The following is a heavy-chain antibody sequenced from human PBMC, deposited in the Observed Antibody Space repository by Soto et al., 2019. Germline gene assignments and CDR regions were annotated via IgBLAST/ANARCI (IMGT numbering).Heavy chain of an antibody. J-gene: IGHJ4*02. CDR3: ARDDSGYSGSHYIDYFNF. CDR2: INGGNGNT. D-gene: IGHD1-26*01. Sequence: ASVKVSCKASGYTFTNYAIHWVRQAPGQRPEWMGWINGGNGNTYYSENFQGRVTFTRDTSAGTTYMELSSLTSEDTAIYYCARDDSGYSGSHYIDYFNFWGQGTLVTVSS. CDR1: GYTFTNYA. V-gene: IGHV1-3*01.